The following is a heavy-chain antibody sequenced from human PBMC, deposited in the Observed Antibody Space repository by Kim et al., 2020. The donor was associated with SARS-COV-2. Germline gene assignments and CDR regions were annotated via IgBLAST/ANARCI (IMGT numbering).Heavy chain of an antibody. V-gene: IGHV3-7*03. Sequence: DGSESYYGDSVRGRFTISRDNAENSFYLQMNSLRADDTAVYYCARDWGDYWGQGTLVTVSS. CDR3: ARDWGDY. D-gene: IGHD3-16*01. CDR2: DGSES. J-gene: IGHJ4*02.